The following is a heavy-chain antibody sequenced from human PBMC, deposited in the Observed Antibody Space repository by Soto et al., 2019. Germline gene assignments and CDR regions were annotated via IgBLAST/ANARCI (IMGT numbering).Heavy chain of an antibody. D-gene: IGHD6-13*01. CDR3: ASSRGRQQLTRFYNWFDP. CDR1: GGTFSSYA. J-gene: IGHJ5*02. CDR2: IIPIFGTA. V-gene: IGHV1-69*01. Sequence: QVQLVQSGAEVKKPGSSVKVSCKASGGTFSSYAISWVRQAPGQGLEWMGGIIPIFGTANYAQKFQGRVTITADESTSTAYMELSSLRSEDTAVYYCASSRGRQQLTRFYNWFDPWGQGTLVIVSS.